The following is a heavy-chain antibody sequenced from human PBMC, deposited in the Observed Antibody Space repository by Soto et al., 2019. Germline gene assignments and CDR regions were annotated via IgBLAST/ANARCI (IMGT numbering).Heavy chain of an antibody. CDR1: GGPISSSSYY. V-gene: IGHV4-39*01. J-gene: IGHJ2*01. Sequence: TSETLSLTCSVSGGPISSSSYYWGWIRQAPGKGLEWLATIYYTGYTYHNPSLKSHVTISVDTSKDQFSLELTSVTAADTALYYCARSATATHWFFDLWGRGTLVTVSS. CDR3: ARSATATHWFFDL. D-gene: IGHD1-26*01. CDR2: IYYTGYT.